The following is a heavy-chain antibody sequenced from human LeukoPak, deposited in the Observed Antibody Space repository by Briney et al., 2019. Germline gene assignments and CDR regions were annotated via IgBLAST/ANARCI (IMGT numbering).Heavy chain of an antibody. D-gene: IGHD2-8*02. V-gene: IGHV3-23*01. CDR1: GFTMSHYG. Sequence: PGGFLRLSCAASGFTMSHYGVSWVRQAPGKGLEWISGIRSAVETTHYADSVKGRFIISRDNSKNALSLQLNSLRPEDTALYYRAKHFCTGLDCSLFDSWGQGTLVTVSS. CDR2: IRSAVETT. CDR3: AKHFCTGLDCSLFDS. J-gene: IGHJ4*02.